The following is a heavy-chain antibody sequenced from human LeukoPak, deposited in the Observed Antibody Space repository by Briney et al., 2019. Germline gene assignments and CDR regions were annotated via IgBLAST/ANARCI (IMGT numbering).Heavy chain of an antibody. V-gene: IGHV3-23*01. Sequence: PGGSLRLSCAASGFTFSNVWMSWVRQAPGKGLDWVSAISYSGGSTYYVDSVKGRFTISRDNSKNTLYLQMNSLRAEDTAVYYCAKVLQYYYYGMDVWGQGTTVTVSS. J-gene: IGHJ6*02. CDR3: AKVLQYYYYGMDV. CDR2: ISYSGGST. CDR1: GFTFSNVW. D-gene: IGHD5-24*01.